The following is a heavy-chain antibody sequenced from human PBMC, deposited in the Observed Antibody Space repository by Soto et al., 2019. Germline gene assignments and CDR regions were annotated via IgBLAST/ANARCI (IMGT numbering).Heavy chain of an antibody. Sequence: QVQLVQSGAEVKKPGSSVKVSCKASGGTFSSYAISWVRQAPGQGLEWMGGIIPIFGTANYAQKFQGRVTITADESTSTAYMELSSLRSEDTAVYYCARSRRGGPAAILYYYYYGMDVWGQGTTVTVSS. J-gene: IGHJ6*02. V-gene: IGHV1-69*01. D-gene: IGHD2-2*02. CDR3: ARSRRGGPAAILYYYYYGMDV. CDR2: IIPIFGTA. CDR1: GGTFSSYA.